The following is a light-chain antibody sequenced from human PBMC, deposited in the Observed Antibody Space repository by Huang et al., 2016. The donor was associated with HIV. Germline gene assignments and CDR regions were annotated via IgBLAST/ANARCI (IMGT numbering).Light chain of an antibody. J-gene: IGKJ5*01. Sequence: DIQMTQSPSSLSASVEDRVTITCRASQTIKKYLNWYQQKPSQAPRLLIYGASNLQTEVPSRFSGSGSGTDFSLTISSLQPEDFAIYYCQQSHSTPQTFGQGTRLDIK. CDR3: QQSHSTPQT. V-gene: IGKV1-39*01. CDR2: GAS. CDR1: QTIKKY.